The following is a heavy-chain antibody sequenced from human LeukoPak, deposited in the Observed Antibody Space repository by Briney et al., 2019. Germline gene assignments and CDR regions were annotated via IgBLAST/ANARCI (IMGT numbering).Heavy chain of an antibody. CDR3: AREGGAGQVPFDI. CDR1: GDSVSSNSAA. CDR2: TYYRSKWYN. V-gene: IGHV6-1*01. Sequence: SQTLSLTCAISGDSVSSNSAAWNWIRQSSSRGLEWLGRTYYRSKWYNDYAVSVKSRITINPDTSKNQFSLQLNSVTPEDTAVYYCAREGGAGQVPFDIWGQGTMVTVSS. J-gene: IGHJ3*02.